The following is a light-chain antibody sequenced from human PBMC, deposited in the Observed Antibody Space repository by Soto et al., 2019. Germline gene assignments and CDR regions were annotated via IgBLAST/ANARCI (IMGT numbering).Light chain of an antibody. CDR2: KAS. Sequence: IQMTQSPSTLSASVGDRVTITCRASQSISSWLAWYQQKPGKAPKLLIYKASSLESGVPSRFSGSGSGTEFTLTISSLQPDDFATYYCQQYNSYSPWTLGQGTKVDIK. V-gene: IGKV1-5*03. CDR1: QSISSW. J-gene: IGKJ1*01. CDR3: QQYNSYSPWT.